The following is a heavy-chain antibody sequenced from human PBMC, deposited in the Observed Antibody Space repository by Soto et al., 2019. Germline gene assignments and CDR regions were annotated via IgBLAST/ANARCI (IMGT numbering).Heavy chain of an antibody. CDR2: ISYDGSNK. CDR1: GFTFSSYT. CDR3: ARGAGIAVAGPPFDY. Sequence: GGSLRLSCAASGFTFSSYTMHWVRQAPGKGLEWVALISYDGSNKYYADSVKGRFTISRDNSKNTLYLQMNSLRAEDTAVYYCARGAGIAVAGPPFDYCGPGTLATVPS. J-gene: IGHJ4*02. V-gene: IGHV3-30-3*01. D-gene: IGHD6-19*01.